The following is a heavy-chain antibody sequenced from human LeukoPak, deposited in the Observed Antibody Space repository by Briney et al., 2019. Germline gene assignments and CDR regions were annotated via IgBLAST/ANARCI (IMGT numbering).Heavy chain of an antibody. V-gene: IGHV5-51*01. Sequence: PGESLKISCKAYGYSFFSNYWIAWVRQMPGKGLEWMGILYPGDSESRYSPSFQGQVTISADRSISTAYLHWSSLKVSDTAMYYCARLLGPNRALDFWGQGTLVTVSS. CDR1: GYSFFSNYW. CDR2: LYPGDSES. J-gene: IGHJ4*02. CDR3: ARLLGPNRALDF.